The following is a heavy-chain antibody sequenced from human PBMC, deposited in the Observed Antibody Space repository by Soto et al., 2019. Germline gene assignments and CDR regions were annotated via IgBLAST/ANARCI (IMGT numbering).Heavy chain of an antibody. J-gene: IGHJ4*02. CDR3: AKVRSKDPGLPDY. Sequence: GGSLRLSCAASGFTFDDYAMHWVRQAPGRGLEWVSRITWNSGTIDYADSVKGRFTISRDNAKNSLYLQMNSLRAEDTALYYCAKVRSKDPGLPDYWGQGTLVTVSS. D-gene: IGHD4-4*01. CDR2: ITWNSGTI. CDR1: GFTFDDYA. V-gene: IGHV3-9*01.